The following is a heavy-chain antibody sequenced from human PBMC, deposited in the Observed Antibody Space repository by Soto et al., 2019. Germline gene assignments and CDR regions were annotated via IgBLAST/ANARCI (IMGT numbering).Heavy chain of an antibody. D-gene: IGHD6-13*01. CDR2: IYYSGST. V-gene: IGHV4-59*12. Sequence: SETLSLTCTVSGGSISSYYRSWIRQPPGKGLEWIGYIYYSGSTNYNPSLKSRVTISVDTSKNQFSLKLSSVTAADTAVYYCARDSSSWSFDPWGQGTLVTVSS. J-gene: IGHJ5*02. CDR3: ARDSSSWSFDP. CDR1: GGSISSYY.